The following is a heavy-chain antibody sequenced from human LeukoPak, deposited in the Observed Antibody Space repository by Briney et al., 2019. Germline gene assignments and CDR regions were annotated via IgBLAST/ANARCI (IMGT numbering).Heavy chain of an antibody. J-gene: IGHJ4*02. D-gene: IGHD4-23*01. Sequence: GGSLRLSCAASGFTFSDYYMSWIRQAPGKGLEWVSYISTSGTAVYYADSVKGRFTISRDNAKNSLYLQMNSLRAEDTAVYYCARRAGGYSHPYDYWGQGILVTVSS. V-gene: IGHV3-11*01. CDR3: ARRAGGYSHPYDY. CDR1: GFTFSDYY. CDR2: ISTSGTAV.